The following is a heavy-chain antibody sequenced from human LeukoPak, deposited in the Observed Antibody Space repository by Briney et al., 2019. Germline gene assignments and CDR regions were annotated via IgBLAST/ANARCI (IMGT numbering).Heavy chain of an antibody. CDR2: IIPIFGTA. Sequence: SVKVSCKASGGTFRSYAISWVRQAPGQGLEWMGGIIPIFGTANYAQKFQGRVTITTDESTSTAYMELSSLRPEDTAVYYCARLHSSGWYYFDYWGQGTLVTVSS. V-gene: IGHV1-69*05. D-gene: IGHD6-19*01. J-gene: IGHJ4*02. CDR1: GGTFRSYA. CDR3: ARLHSSGWYYFDY.